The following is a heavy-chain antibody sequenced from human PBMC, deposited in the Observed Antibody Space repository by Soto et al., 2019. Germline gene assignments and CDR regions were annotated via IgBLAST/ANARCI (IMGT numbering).Heavy chain of an antibody. D-gene: IGHD4-17*01. CDR1: GFTFTNYW. CDR2: IYPADSDT. J-gene: IGHJ5*02. Sequence: PGESXKISCETSGFTFTNYWIVWVRQVPGKGLEWMGLIYPADSDTRYNPSFQGQVTISADTSTNTAFLHWSSLSASDSATYFCARTGRSGLRWLDFFDPWGQGTLVTVSS. V-gene: IGHV5-51*01. CDR3: ARTGRSGLRWLDFFDP.